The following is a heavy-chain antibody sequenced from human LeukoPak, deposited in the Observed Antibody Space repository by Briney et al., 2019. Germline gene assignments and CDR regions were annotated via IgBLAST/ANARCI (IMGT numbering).Heavy chain of an antibody. D-gene: IGHD4-17*01. V-gene: IGHV3-48*02. Sequence: GGSLRLSCAASGFTFSDYAMNWVRQAPGKGLEWVSYIRSTSSTMYYADSVKGRFTISRDNGKNSLYLQMNSLRDEDTAVYYCARDGVRGFTATTPFDYWGPGTLVTVSS. CDR1: GFTFSDYA. CDR2: IRSTSSTM. CDR3: ARDGVRGFTATTPFDY. J-gene: IGHJ4*02.